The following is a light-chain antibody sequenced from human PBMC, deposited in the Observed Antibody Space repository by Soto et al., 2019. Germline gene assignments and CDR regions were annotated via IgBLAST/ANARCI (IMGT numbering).Light chain of an antibody. V-gene: IGKV4-1*01. CDR3: QQSYSSPLT. CDR2: WAS. Sequence: DIVMTLSPDSLAVSLGERATINCKSSQSVLHTSYNKNYLAWYQQKPGHPPKVLIYWASTRESGVPDRFSGSGSGTDFTLTISDLQAEDVAVYYCQQSYSSPLTFGGGTKVEIK. J-gene: IGKJ4*01. CDR1: QSVLHTSYNKNY.